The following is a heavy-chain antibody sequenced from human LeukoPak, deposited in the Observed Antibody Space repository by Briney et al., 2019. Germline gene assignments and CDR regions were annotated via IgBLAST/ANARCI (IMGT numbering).Heavy chain of an antibody. CDR3: AKEPRHCGGDCFSLLDY. Sequence: GGSLRLSCAASGFNFSSYSMSWVRQAPGKGLEWVSLIRGSGGRTYYADSVKGRFTISRDNSKNSLYLQMNSLRAEDTAVFYCAKEPRHCGGDCFSLLDYWGQGTLVTVSS. D-gene: IGHD2-21*02. CDR2: IRGSGGRT. CDR1: GFNFSSYS. J-gene: IGHJ4*02. V-gene: IGHV3-23*01.